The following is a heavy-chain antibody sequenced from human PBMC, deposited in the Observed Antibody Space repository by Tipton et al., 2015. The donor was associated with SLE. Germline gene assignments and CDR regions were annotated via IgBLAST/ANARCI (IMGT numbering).Heavy chain of an antibody. CDR3: ARRLITAPGAFNI. V-gene: IGHV5-51*03. D-gene: IGHD5-12*01. J-gene: IGHJ3*02. Sequence: VQLVQSGVEVKKPGESLKISCKGSRYTFTNYWIGWVCQMPGKGLEWMGVIYPGDSDTRYSPSFQGQVTISADKSITTAYLQWRSLKASDTAMYYCARRLITAPGAFNIWGQGTMVTVSS. CDR2: IYPGDSDT. CDR1: RYTFTNYW.